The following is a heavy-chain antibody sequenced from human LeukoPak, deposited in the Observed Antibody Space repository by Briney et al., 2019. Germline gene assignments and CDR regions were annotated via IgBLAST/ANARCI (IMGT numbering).Heavy chain of an antibody. D-gene: IGHD1-7*01. V-gene: IGHV1-24*01. Sequence: ASVKVSCKASGYTFSAYALNWVRQAPGKGLEWMGGFDPEDGETIYAQKFQGRVTMTEDTSTDTAYMELSSLRSEDTAVYYCATGGWNYGRFVSFFDYWGQGTLVTVSS. J-gene: IGHJ4*02. CDR3: ATGGWNYGRFVSFFDY. CDR1: GYTFSAYA. CDR2: FDPEDGET.